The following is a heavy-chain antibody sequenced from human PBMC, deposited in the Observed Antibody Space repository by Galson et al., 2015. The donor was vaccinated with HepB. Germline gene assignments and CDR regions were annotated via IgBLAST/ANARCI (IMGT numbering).Heavy chain of an antibody. CDR1: GFTFSSYA. D-gene: IGHD3-22*01. CDR3: AKDSSDFYAAAAFDI. V-gene: IGHV3-23*01. CDR2: TRGSGDST. Sequence: SLRLSCAASGFTFSSYAMSWVRQAPGKGLEWVSITRGSGDSTYFADSVKGRFTISRDIPKNTLYLQMNALRAEDTAVYYCAKDSSDFYAAAAFDIWGQGTMVTVSS. J-gene: IGHJ3*02.